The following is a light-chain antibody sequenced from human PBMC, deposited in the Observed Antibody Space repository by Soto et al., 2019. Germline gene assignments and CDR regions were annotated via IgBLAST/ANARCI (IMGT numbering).Light chain of an antibody. J-gene: IGKJ4*01. V-gene: IGKV3-15*01. Sequence: EVVMTQSPATLSVSSGDKATLSCRASQSVSSHLAWYQQKPGQAPRLLIYGASTRASGVPARFSGSGSGTEFTLTISSLQSEDFAIYYCQQYDDWRLLTFGGGTKVEI. CDR2: GAS. CDR3: QQYDDWRLLT. CDR1: QSVSSH.